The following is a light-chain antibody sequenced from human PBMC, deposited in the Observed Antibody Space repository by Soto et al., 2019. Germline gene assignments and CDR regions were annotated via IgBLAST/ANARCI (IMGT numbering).Light chain of an antibody. Sequence: EIVLTQSPGTLSLSPGERATLSCRASQSVSSSNLAWYQQKPGQAPRLLISGASSRATGIPDRFSGSGSGTDFTLTITRLEPEDFAVYYCQQYGSSLFTFGPGTKVDIK. CDR2: GAS. V-gene: IGKV3-20*01. J-gene: IGKJ3*01. CDR3: QQYGSSLFT. CDR1: QSVSSSN.